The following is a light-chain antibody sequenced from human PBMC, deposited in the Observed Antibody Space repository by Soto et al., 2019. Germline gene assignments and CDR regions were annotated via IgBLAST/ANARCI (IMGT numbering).Light chain of an antibody. CDR2: GAS. J-gene: IGKJ1*01. V-gene: IGKV3-15*01. CDR3: QQYNNWPRT. Sequence: EIVRTQSPATLSVSPGERATLSCRASQSVSSNLAWYQQKPGQAPRLLIYGASTRATGIPARFSGSGSGTEFTLTISSLQSEDFAVYYCQQYNNWPRTFGQGTKVDNK. CDR1: QSVSSN.